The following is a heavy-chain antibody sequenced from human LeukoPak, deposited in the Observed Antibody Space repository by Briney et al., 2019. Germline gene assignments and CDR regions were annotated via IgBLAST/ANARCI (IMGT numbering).Heavy chain of an antibody. Sequence: GGSLRLSCAASGFTFDDYAMHWVRQAPGKGLEWASLISGDGGSTYYADSVKGRFTISRDNSKNSLYLQMNSLRTEDTALYYCAKELVGATGDYYYGMDVWGQGTTVTVSS. D-gene: IGHD1-26*01. CDR2: ISGDGGST. J-gene: IGHJ6*02. CDR1: GFTFDDYA. CDR3: AKELVGATGDYYYGMDV. V-gene: IGHV3-43*02.